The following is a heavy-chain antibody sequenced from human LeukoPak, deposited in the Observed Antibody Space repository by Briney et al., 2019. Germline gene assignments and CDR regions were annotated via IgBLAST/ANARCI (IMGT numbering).Heavy chain of an antibody. Sequence: GGSLRLSCAASGFTFSSYAMSWVRQAPGKGLEWVSAISGSGGSTYYADAVKGRFTISRDNSKNTLYLQMHSLRGEDTAVYYCAKIDSSGYYYTGNDYWGQGTLVTVSS. CDR3: AKIDSSGYYYTGNDY. V-gene: IGHV3-23*01. J-gene: IGHJ4*02. CDR2: ISGSGGST. CDR1: GFTFSSYA. D-gene: IGHD3-22*01.